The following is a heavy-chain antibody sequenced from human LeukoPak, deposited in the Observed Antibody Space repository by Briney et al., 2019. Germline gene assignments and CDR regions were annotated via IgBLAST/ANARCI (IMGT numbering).Heavy chain of an antibody. J-gene: IGHJ4*02. V-gene: IGHV3-21*01. D-gene: IGHD1-20*01. CDR2: ISSSSSYI. CDR3: ARDLVNWIRRGYYFDY. CDR1: GFTFSKYW. Sequence: GGSLRLSCAASGFTFSKYWMNWVRQAPGKGLEWVSSISSSSSYIYYADSVKGRFTISRDNAKNSLYLQMNSLRAEDTAVYYCARDLVNWIRRGYYFDYWGQGTLVTVSS.